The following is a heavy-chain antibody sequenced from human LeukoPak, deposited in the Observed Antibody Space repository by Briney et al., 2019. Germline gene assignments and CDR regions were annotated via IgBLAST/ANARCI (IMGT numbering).Heavy chain of an antibody. CDR2: IYSDGTT. CDR1: GFSVSSIY. CDR3: ARAPNWRFDH. Sequence: PGGSLRLSCAASGFSVSSIYMNWVRQAPGKGLEWVSVIYSDGTTYYADSVKGRFTISRDDSKNTLYLHMNSPRAEDTAVYYCARAPNWRFDHWGQGTLVTVSS. D-gene: IGHD1-1*01. J-gene: IGHJ4*02. V-gene: IGHV3-53*01.